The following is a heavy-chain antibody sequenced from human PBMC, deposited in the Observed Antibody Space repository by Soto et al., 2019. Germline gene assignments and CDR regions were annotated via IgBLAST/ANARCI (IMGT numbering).Heavy chain of an antibody. V-gene: IGHV4-34*01. J-gene: IGHJ4*02. CDR3: ARGILTYYYDSSGPGDY. CDR2: INHSGST. Sequence: PSATLSLTGSHDARSFSCYYWIWVRPPRGKGLEWIGEINHSGSTNYNPSLKSRVTISVDTSKNQFSLKLSSVTAADTAVYYCARGILTYYYDSSGPGDYWGQGTLVTLS. D-gene: IGHD3-22*01. CDR1: ARSFSCYY.